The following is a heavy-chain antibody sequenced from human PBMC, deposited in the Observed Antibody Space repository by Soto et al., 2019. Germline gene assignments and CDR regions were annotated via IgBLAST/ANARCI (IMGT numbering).Heavy chain of an antibody. CDR1: GYTFTSYY. J-gene: IGHJ6*02. V-gene: IGHV1-46*03. CDR3: VTGLWFGELFYGMDV. CDR2: INPSGGST. Sequence: ASVKVSCKASGYTFTSYYMHWVRQAPRQGLEWMGIINPSGGSTSYAQKFQGRVTMTRDTSTSTVYMELSSLRSEDTAVFYCVTGLWFGELFYGMDVWAQGTTVTVS. D-gene: IGHD3-10*01.